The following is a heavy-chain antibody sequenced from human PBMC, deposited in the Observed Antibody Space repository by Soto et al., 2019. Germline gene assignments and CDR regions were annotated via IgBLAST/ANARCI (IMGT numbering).Heavy chain of an antibody. CDR2: INHSGST. J-gene: IGHJ6*02. Sequence: QVQLQQWGAGLLKPSETLSLTCAVYGGSFSGYYWSWIRQPPGKGLERIGEINHSGSTNYNPSLKSRVTISVDTSNNQFSLKLSSMTAAHTAEYYCARGITIFGVVMGYYYYYGMDIWGQGTTVTVSS. V-gene: IGHV4-34*01. D-gene: IGHD3-3*01. CDR3: ARGITIFGVVMGYYYYYGMDI. CDR1: GGSFSGYY.